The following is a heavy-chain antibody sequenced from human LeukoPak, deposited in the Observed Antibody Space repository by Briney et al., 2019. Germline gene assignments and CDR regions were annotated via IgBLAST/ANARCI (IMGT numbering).Heavy chain of an antibody. CDR1: GGSFSGYY. CDR3: ARGVDYYGV. Sequence: PSETLSLTCAVYGGSFSGYYWTWIRQPPGKGLEWFGEINHSGGTNYNPSLKSRVTISVDTSKKQFSLKLSSVTAADTAVYYCARGVDYYGVWGQGTPVTVSS. CDR2: INHSGGT. V-gene: IGHV4-34*01. D-gene: IGHD3-10*01. J-gene: IGHJ4*02.